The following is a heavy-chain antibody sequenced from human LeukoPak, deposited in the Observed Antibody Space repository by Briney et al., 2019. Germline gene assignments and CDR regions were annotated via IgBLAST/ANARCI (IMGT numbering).Heavy chain of an antibody. CDR2: ISVSGDST. V-gene: IGHV3-23*01. CDR3: AKSMIRGVNDAFDI. CDR1: GFTFSSYG. D-gene: IGHD3-10*01. J-gene: IGHJ3*02. Sequence: GGSLRLSCAASGFTFSSYGMSWVRQAPGKGLEWVSGISVSGDSTYYADSVKGRFTISRDNSKNTLYLQMNSLRAEDTPVYYCAKSMIRGVNDAFDIWGQGTMVTVSS.